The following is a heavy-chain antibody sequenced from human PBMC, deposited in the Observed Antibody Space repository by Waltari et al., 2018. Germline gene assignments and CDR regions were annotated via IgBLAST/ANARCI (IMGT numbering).Heavy chain of an antibody. J-gene: IGHJ4*02. V-gene: IGHV3-9*03. D-gene: IGHD6-13*01. Sequence: EVQLVESGGGLVQPGRSLRLSCAASGFTFDDYAMHWVRQAPGKGLEWVSGISWNSGSIGYADSVKGRFTISRDNAKNSLYLQMNSLRAEDMALYYCAKMGIAGTLDYWGQGTLVTVSS. CDR3: AKMGIAGTLDY. CDR1: GFTFDDYA. CDR2: ISWNSGSI.